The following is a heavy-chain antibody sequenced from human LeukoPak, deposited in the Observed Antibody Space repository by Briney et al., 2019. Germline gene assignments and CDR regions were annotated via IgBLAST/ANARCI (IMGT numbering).Heavy chain of an antibody. CDR3: ARGLLWFGEGVRIDY. Sequence: GASVKVSCMASGYTFTSYGISWVRQTPGQGLEWMGWISAYNGNTNYAQKLQGRVTMTTDTSTSTAYMELRSLRSDDTAVYYCARGLLWFGEGVRIDYWGQGTLVTVSS. D-gene: IGHD3-10*01. CDR1: GYTFTSYG. J-gene: IGHJ4*02. CDR2: ISAYNGNT. V-gene: IGHV1-18*04.